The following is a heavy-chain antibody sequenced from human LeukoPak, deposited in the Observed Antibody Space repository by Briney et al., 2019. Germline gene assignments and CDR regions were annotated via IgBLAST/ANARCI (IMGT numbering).Heavy chain of an antibody. Sequence: SETLSLTCTVSGGSISSYYWSWIRQPPGKGLEWIGYIYYSGSTNYNPSLKSRVTMSVDTSKNQFSLKLSSVTAADTAVYYCAKGHSSGYYSSFDYWGQGTLVTVSS. V-gene: IGHV4-59*12. CDR3: AKGHSSGYYSSFDY. CDR1: GGSISSYY. J-gene: IGHJ4*02. CDR2: IYYSGST. D-gene: IGHD3-22*01.